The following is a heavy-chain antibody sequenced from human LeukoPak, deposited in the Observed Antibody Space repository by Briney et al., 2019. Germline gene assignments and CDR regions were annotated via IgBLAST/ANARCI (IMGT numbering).Heavy chain of an antibody. D-gene: IGHD6-13*01. Sequence: WGWLKISFKGAGWSFTSYWIGWVRAMAGKGREWMGIIYPRVHATRSSPSLQRHVPISADKPISTAYLQWSSLKASDTAMYYCARHLIAAAGDNWFDPWGQGTLVTVSS. CDR3: ARHLIAAAGDNWFDP. CDR2: IYPRVHAT. CDR1: GWSFTSYW. V-gene: IGHV5-51*01. J-gene: IGHJ5*02.